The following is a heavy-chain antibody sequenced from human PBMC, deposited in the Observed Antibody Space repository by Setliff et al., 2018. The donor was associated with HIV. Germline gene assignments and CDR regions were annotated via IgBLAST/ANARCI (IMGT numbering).Heavy chain of an antibody. CDR1: GDTFSSYA. J-gene: IGHJ6*02. CDR2: IIPILGIA. Sequence: ASVKVSCKASGDTFSSYAISWVRQAPGQGLEWMGGIIPILGIANYAQKFQGRVTITRDTSASTAYMELSSLRSEETAVYYCARAGYYYDSSGYWGQGTTYYYYGMDVWGQGTTVTVSS. D-gene: IGHD3-22*01. CDR3: ARAGYYYDSSGYWGQGTTYYYYGMDV. V-gene: IGHV1-69*10.